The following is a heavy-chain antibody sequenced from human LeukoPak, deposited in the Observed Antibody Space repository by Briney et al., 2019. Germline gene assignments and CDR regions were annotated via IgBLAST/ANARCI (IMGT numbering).Heavy chain of an antibody. CDR1: GNYW. V-gene: IGHV3-74*01. J-gene: IGHJ4*02. CDR2: INSDGSWT. D-gene: IGHD3-22*01. CDR3: ARVYYDSSGYYGDDY. Sequence: PGGSLRLSCAASGNYWMHWVRQAPGKGLVWVSHINSDGSWTSYADSVKGRFTISKDNAKNTVYLQMNSPRDEDTAVYYCARVYYDSSGYYGDDYWGQGTLVTVSS.